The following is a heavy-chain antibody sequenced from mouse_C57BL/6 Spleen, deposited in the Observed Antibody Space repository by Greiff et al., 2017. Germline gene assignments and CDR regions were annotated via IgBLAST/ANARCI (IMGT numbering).Heavy chain of an antibody. CDR1: GYIFTSYW. J-gene: IGHJ2*01. Sequence: QVHVKQPGAELVKPGASVKMSCKASGYIFTSYWITWVKQRPGQGLEWIGDIYPGSGSTNYNEKFKSKATLTVDTSSSTAYMQLSSLTSEDSAVYYCARQGAYWGQGTTLTVSS. V-gene: IGHV1-55*01. CDR2: IYPGSGST. CDR3: ARQGAY.